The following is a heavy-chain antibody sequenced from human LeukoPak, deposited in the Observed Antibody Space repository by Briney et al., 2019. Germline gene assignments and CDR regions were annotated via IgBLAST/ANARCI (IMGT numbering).Heavy chain of an antibody. V-gene: IGHV3-48*03. CDR1: GFTFSSYE. CDR2: ISSSGSTI. D-gene: IGHD3-3*01. CDR3: ARALRPANYDFWSGYPLYYYYYMDV. J-gene: IGHJ6*03. Sequence: GGSLRLSCAASGFTFSSYEMNWVRQAPGKGLEWVSYISSSGSTIYYADSVKGRFTISRDNAKNSLYLQMNSLRAEHTAEYYCARALRPANYDFWSGYPLYYYYYMDVWGKGTTVTVSS.